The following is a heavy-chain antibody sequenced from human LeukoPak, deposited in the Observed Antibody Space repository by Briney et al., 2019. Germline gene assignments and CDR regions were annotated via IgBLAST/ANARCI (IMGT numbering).Heavy chain of an antibody. CDR3: ARATYSNASYLDV. J-gene: IGHJ6*03. CDR1: GYTFTGYY. Sequence: ASVKVSCKASGYTFTGYYMHWVRQAPGQGLEWMGWVNPNSGGTNYAQKFQGRVTMTRDTSISTAYMELSRLRSDDTAVYYCARATYSNASYLDVWGKGTTVTVSS. V-gene: IGHV1-2*02. CDR2: VNPNSGGT. D-gene: IGHD4-11*01.